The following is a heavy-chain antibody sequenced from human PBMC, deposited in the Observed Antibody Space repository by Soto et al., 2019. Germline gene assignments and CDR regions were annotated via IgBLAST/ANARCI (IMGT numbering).Heavy chain of an antibody. V-gene: IGHV3-21*01. D-gene: IGHD3-9*01. Sequence: PGGSLRLSCAASGFTFSSYSMNWVRQAPGKGLEWVSSISSSSCYIYYADSVKGRFTISRDNAKNSLYLQMNSLRAEDTAVYYCARVGYDILTGPRAFDIWGQGTMVTVSS. CDR3: ARVGYDILTGPRAFDI. CDR1: GFTFSSYS. J-gene: IGHJ3*02. CDR2: ISSSSCYI.